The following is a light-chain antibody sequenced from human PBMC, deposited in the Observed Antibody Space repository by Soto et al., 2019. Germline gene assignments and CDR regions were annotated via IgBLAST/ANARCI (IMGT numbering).Light chain of an antibody. J-gene: IGKJ1*01. CDR2: AAS. CDR1: QSINSD. CDR3: QQYNDWPWT. V-gene: IGKV3-15*01. Sequence: EKVLTQSPATLSVSPGDRATLSCRASQSINSDLAWYQQKPGQTPRLLIYAASTRATGIPARFGGSGSGTEFTLIISSLQSEDFAVYYCQQYNDWPWTFGQGTKVEIK.